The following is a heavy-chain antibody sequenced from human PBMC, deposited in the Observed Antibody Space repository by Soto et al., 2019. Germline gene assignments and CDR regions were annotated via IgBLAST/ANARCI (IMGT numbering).Heavy chain of an antibody. V-gene: IGHV4-59*01. D-gene: IGHD6-13*01. CDR3: ARGSAAGSPGFDP. CDR1: GGSISSYY. Sequence: SETLSLTCTVSGGSISSYYWSWIRQPPGKGLEWIGYIYYSGSTNYNPSLKSRVTISVDTSKNQFSLKLSSVTAADTAVYYCARGSAAGSPGFDPWGQGTLVTVSS. CDR2: IYYSGST. J-gene: IGHJ5*02.